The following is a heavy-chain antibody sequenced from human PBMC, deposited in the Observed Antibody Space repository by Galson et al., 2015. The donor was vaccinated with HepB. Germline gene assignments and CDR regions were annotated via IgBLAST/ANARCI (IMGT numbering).Heavy chain of an antibody. CDR1: GFTFSTYT. J-gene: IGHJ6*03. CDR3: ARDRSSLAGSSSWGDYYYYMDV. Sequence: LRLSCAASGFTFSTYTINWVRQAPGKGLEWVSSIDSSSTYIYYADSVKGRFTISRDNAKNSLYLQMSSLRAEDTAVYYCARDRSSLAGSSSWGDYYYYMDVWGKGTTVTVSS. D-gene: IGHD6-13*01. V-gene: IGHV3-21*01. CDR2: IDSSSTYI.